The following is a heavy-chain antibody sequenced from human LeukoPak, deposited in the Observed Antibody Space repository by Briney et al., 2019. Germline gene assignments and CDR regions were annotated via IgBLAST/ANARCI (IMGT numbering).Heavy chain of an antibody. CDR3: ARKVDSLDV. Sequence: GGSLRLSCAASGFTFSRNAMHWVRQAPGKGLVWVSRINSDGSSTSYADSVKGRFTISRDNAKNTLYLQMNGLRAEDTAVYYCARKVDSLDVWGQGTTVTVSS. CDR2: INSDGSST. CDR1: GFTFSRNA. V-gene: IGHV3-74*01. J-gene: IGHJ6*02. D-gene: IGHD2-15*01.